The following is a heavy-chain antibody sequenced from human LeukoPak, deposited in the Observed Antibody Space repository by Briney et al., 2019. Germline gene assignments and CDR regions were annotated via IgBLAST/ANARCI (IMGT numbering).Heavy chain of an antibody. Sequence: GGPLRLSCAASGFTFSSYAMSWVRQAPGKGLEWVSVISGSGVSTYHADSVKGRFTISRDNSKNTLYLQMNSLRAEDTAVYYCAKVQGSSWYDIFGLDVWGQGTTVTVSS. CDR1: GFTFSSYA. J-gene: IGHJ6*02. V-gene: IGHV3-23*01. D-gene: IGHD6-13*01. CDR3: AKVQGSSWYDIFGLDV. CDR2: ISGSGVST.